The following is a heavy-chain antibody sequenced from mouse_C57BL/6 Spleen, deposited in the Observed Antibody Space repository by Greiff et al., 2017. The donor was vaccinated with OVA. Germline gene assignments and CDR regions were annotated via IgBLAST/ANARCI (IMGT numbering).Heavy chain of an antibody. V-gene: IGHV1-15*01. Sequence: VQLQQSGAELVRPGASVTLSCKASGYTFTDYEMHWVKQTPVHGLEWIGAIDPETGGTAYNQKFKGKAILTADKSSSTAYMELRSLTSEDSAVYYCTRSRSGYPSWFAYWGQGTLVTVSA. J-gene: IGHJ3*01. CDR1: GYTFTDYE. D-gene: IGHD3-2*02. CDR2: IDPETGGT. CDR3: TRSRSGYPSWFAY.